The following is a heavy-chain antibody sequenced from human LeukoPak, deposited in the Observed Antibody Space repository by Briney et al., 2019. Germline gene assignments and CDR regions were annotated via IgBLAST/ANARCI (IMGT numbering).Heavy chain of an antibody. D-gene: IGHD1-26*01. J-gene: IGHJ4*02. CDR2: ITASGTAM. CDR3: ASSGSYRFDY. V-gene: IGHV3-48*02. CDR1: GFTFSSYS. Sequence: GRSLRLSCAASGFTFSSYSMNWVRQAPGKGLEWVSHITASGTAMFYADSVKGRFTISRDNAKNSLYLQMNSLRDKDTAVYYCASSGSYRFDYWGQGTLVTVSS.